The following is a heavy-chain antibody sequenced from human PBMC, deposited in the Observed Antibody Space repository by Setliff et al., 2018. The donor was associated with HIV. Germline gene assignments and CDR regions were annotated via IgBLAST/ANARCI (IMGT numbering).Heavy chain of an antibody. D-gene: IGHD6-19*01. CDR3: AKGDIAVAGTRFPLNDY. CDR2: ISNSSPGNT. V-gene: IGHV3-23*01. J-gene: IGHJ4*01. CDR1: GFTFSNFA. Sequence: PGGSLRLSCVASGFTFSNFAMHWVRQAPGKGLEWVSAISNSSPGNTYYADSVRGRFTISRDNSKNTLFLQMNSLRAEDTAVYYCAKGDIAVAGTRFPLNDYWGHGTLVTVSS.